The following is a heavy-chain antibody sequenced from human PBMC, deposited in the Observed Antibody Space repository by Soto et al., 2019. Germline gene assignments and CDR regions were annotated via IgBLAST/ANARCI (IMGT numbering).Heavy chain of an antibody. CDR2: IYPGDSDT. CDR3: ARQQDFYYDSSGYGAFDI. J-gene: IGHJ3*02. D-gene: IGHD3-22*01. Sequence: VESLTVYCQVSGYSFTRYWIGWVLQMPGKGLEWMGMIYPGDSDTRYSPSFQGQVTISADKSISTAYLQWSSLKASDTAMYYCARQQDFYYDSSGYGAFDIWGQGTMVTVSS. V-gene: IGHV5-51*01. CDR1: GYSFTRYW.